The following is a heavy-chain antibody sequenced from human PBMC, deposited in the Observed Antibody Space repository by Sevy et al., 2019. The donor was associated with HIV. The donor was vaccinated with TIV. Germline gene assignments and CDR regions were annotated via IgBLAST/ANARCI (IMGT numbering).Heavy chain of an antibody. Sequence: GGSLRLSCAASGFTVSSNYMSWVRQAPGKGLEWVSVIYSGGSTYYADSVKGRFTISRDNSKNTLYLQMNSLRAEDTAVYYCASLSQYGGIDYWGQGTLLTVSS. J-gene: IGHJ4*02. CDR3: ASLSQYGGIDY. D-gene: IGHD3-16*01. CDR1: GFTVSSNY. V-gene: IGHV3-53*01. CDR2: IYSGGST.